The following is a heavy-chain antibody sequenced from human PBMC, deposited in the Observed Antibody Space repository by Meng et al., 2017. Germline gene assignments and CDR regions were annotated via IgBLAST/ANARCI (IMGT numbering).Heavy chain of an antibody. CDR3: ARSHSVTIVAFDY. V-gene: IGHV4-34*01. J-gene: IGHJ4*02. D-gene: IGHD4-17*01. CDR2: INHSGST. CDR1: GRSFRGYY. Sequence: HVHLPQWGAGLLKPSETRSLTCVVYGRSFRGYYWSRLRQPPGKGLEWIGEINHSGSTNYNPSLKSRVTMSLDTSKNQFSLRLSSVTAADTAVYYCARSHSVTIVAFDYWGQGTLVTVSS.